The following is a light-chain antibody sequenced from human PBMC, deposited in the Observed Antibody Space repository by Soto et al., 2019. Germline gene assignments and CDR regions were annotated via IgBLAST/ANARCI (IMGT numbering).Light chain of an antibody. CDR1: SSDVGGYNS. V-gene: IGLV2-8*01. Sequence: QSALPQPPSASGSPGQSVTISCTGTSSDVGGYNSVSWCQQYPGKAPKLMIYEVSKRPSGVPDRFSGSKSGNTASLTVSGLQAEDEADYYCSSYAGSNKGVVLGGGTKLTVL. J-gene: IGLJ2*01. CDR2: EVS. CDR3: SSYAGSNKGVV.